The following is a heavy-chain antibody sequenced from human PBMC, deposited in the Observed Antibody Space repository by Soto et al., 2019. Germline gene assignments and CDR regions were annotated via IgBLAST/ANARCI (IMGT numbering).Heavy chain of an antibody. D-gene: IGHD2-21*02. CDR3: ARNLRHIVVVTAIDY. Sequence: EVQLVESGGGLVKPGGSLRLSCAASGFTFSSYSMTWVRQAPGKGLEWVSSISSSSSYIYYADSVKGRFTISRDNAKNSLYLQMNSLRAEDTAVYYCARNLRHIVVVTAIDYWGQGTLVTVSS. CDR2: ISSSSSYI. CDR1: GFTFSSYS. J-gene: IGHJ4*02. V-gene: IGHV3-21*01.